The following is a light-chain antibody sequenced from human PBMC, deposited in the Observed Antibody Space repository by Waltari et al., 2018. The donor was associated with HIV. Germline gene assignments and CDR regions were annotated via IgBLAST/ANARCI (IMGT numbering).Light chain of an antibody. Sequence: QSALTQPASVSGSPGQSITISCTGTDTDHYDVSWYQHRPGEAPKVIIFEVVHRPSGVSNRCSGSRSGNTASLTIAGLLAEDEADYFCTSYISSAMPVFGGGTKVTVL. CDR3: TSYISSAMPV. CDR1: DTDHYD. V-gene: IGLV2-14*01. J-gene: IGLJ2*01. CDR2: EVV.